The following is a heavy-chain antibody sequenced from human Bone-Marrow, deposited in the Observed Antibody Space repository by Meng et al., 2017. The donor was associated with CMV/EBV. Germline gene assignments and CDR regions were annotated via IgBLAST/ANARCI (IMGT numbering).Heavy chain of an antibody. Sequence: ASVKVSCKASGYTFTSYDINWVRQATGQGLEWMGWMNPNSGNTGYAQKFQGRVTITRNTSISTAYMELSSLRSEDTAVYYCARAYSSSWYGYYYYGMDVWGQGPTVTVSS. J-gene: IGHJ6*02. CDR3: ARAYSSSWYGYYYYGMDV. V-gene: IGHV1-8*03. D-gene: IGHD6-13*01. CDR1: GYTFTSYD. CDR2: MNPNSGNT.